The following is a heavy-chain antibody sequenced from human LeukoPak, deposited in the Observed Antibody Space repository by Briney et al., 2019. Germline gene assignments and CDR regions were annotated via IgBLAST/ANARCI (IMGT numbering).Heavy chain of an antibody. CDR1: GLIVSSNY. J-gene: IGHJ4*02. CDR3: ARDLRYCSDTTCSYYFDS. CDR2: IKRDGSEK. Sequence: GGSLRLSCAASGLIVSSNYMSWVRQAPGKGPEWVANIKRDGSEKYYVDSVKGRFTISRDNAKNSLYLQMNSLRAEDTAVYYCARDLRYCSDTTCSYYFDSWGQGTLVTVSS. V-gene: IGHV3-7*01. D-gene: IGHD2-2*01.